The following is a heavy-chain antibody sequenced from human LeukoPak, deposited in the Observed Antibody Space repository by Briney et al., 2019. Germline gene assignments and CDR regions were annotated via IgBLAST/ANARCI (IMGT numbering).Heavy chain of an antibody. CDR3: AREAQGGYDSDDYFDY. CDR1: GGTFSSYA. CDR2: IIPIFGTA. V-gene: IGHV1-69*13. Sequence: SVTVSCTASGGTFSSYAISWVRQAPGQGLEWMGGIIPIFGTANYAQKFQGRVTITADESTSTAYMELSSLRSEDTAVYYCAREAQGGYDSDDYFDYWGQGTLVTVSS. J-gene: IGHJ4*02. D-gene: IGHD5-12*01.